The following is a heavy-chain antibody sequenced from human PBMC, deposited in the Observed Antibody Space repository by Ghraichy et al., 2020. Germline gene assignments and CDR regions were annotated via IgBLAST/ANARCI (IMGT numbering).Heavy chain of an antibody. CDR3: ARDTAMVPVDTLDY. J-gene: IGHJ4*02. CDR2: IWYDGSNK. V-gene: IGHV3-33*01. Sequence: GGSLRLSCAASGFTFSSYGMHWVRQAPGKGLEWVAVIWYDGSNKYYADSVKGRFTISRDNSKNTLYLQMNSLRAEDTAVYYCARDTAMVPVDTLDYWGQGTLVTVSS. CDR1: GFTFSSYG. D-gene: IGHD5-18*01.